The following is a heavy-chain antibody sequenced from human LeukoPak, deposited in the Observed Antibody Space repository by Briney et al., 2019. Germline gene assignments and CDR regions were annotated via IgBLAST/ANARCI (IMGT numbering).Heavy chain of an antibody. CDR1: GFTFTKCA. CDR2: ITATGDTA. D-gene: IGHD6-19*01. CDR3: AGDRNSDWYSPLDY. J-gene: IGHJ4*02. Sequence: GGSLRPSCVASGFTFTKCAMSWIRQAPGKGLEWVAIITATGDTAYYADSVKGRFTISRDNSRNTVYMQMDGLRAEDTAIYYCAGDRNSDWYSPLDYWGQGSQVTVSP. V-gene: IGHV3-23*01.